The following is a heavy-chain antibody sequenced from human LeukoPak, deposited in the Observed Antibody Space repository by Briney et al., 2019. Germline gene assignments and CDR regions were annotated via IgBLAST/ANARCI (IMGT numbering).Heavy chain of an antibody. CDR1: GYTFTSYD. J-gene: IGHJ4*02. V-gene: IGHV1-8*01. D-gene: IGHD2-2*02. CDR3: ARDCSSTSCYKTFDY. CDR2: MNPNSGNT. Sequence: ASVKVSCKASGYTFTSYDINWVRQATGQGLEWMGWMNPNSGNTGYAQKFQGRATMTRNTSISTAYMELSSLRSDDTAVYYCARDCSSTSCYKTFDYWGQGTLVTVSS.